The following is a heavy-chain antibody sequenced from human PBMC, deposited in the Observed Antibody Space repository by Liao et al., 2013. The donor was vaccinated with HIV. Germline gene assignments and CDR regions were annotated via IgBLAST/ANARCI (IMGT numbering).Heavy chain of an antibody. CDR1: GGSISSQY. Sequence: QVQLQESGPGLVKPSETLSLTCSVSGGSISSQYWNWIRQPAGKGLEWIGRIYSSGNTNYNPALESRATMSVDTTKNQFSLKLSSVTAADTAVYFCARWVRSIDAFDIWGQGTMATVSS. D-gene: IGHD5-12*01. CDR2: IYSSGNT. J-gene: IGHJ3*02. CDR3: ARWVRSIDAFDI. V-gene: IGHV4-4*07.